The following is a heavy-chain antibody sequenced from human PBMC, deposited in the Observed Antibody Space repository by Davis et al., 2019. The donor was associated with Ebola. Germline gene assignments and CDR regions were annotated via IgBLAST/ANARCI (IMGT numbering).Heavy chain of an antibody. CDR2: IYTSGST. D-gene: IGHD2-21*02. CDR1: GGSISSGSYY. CDR3: ARDLRLYGMDV. Sequence: LRLSCTVSGGSISSGSYYWSWIRQPAGKGLEWIGHIYTSGSTNYNPSLKSRVTISVDTSKNQFSLKLSSVTAADTAVYYCARDLRLYGMDVWGQGTTVTVSS. J-gene: IGHJ6*02. V-gene: IGHV4-61*09.